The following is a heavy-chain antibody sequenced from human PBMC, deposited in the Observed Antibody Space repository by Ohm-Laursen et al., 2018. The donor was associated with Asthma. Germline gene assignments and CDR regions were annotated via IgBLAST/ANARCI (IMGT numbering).Heavy chain of an antibody. CDR3: ARDPDYGSRYGMDV. J-gene: IGHJ6*02. CDR1: GFTFSSYA. Sequence: SLRLSCAASGFTFSSYAMSWVRQAPGKGLEWVSAISGSGGSTYYADSVKGRFTISRDNAKNSLYLQMNSLRDEDTAVYYCARDPDYGSRYGMDVWGQGTTVTVSS. D-gene: IGHD3-10*01. V-gene: IGHV3-23*01. CDR2: ISGSGGST.